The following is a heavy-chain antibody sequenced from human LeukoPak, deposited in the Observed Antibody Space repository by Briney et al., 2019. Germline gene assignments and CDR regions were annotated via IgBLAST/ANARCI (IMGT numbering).Heavy chain of an antibody. Sequence: GGSLRLSCAVSGFTYSSYWMTWVRQAPGKGLESVAKIKEDGSEKYYVDSVKGRFTVSRDNVKNSLFLQMNSLRVEDTAAYYCARLHSAVYYGHAFDIWGQGTMVTVSS. CDR1: GFTYSSYW. D-gene: IGHD3-16*01. CDR3: ARLHSAVYYGHAFDI. J-gene: IGHJ3*02. CDR2: IKEDGSEK. V-gene: IGHV3-7*03.